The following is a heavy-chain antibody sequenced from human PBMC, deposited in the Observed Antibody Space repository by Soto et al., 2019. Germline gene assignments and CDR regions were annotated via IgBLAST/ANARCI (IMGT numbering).Heavy chain of an antibody. V-gene: IGHV4-31*03. Sequence: QVQLQESGPGLVKPSQTLSLTCTVSGGSISSGGYYWSWIRQHPGKGLEWIGYMYYSGSTYYNPSIKSRVSISVDTSQNQFSLKLSSVTAADTAVYYCARARGSGSYSQLGYFDLWGRATLVTVAS. CDR3: ARARGSGSYSQLGYFDL. CDR1: GGSISSGGYY. D-gene: IGHD1-26*01. J-gene: IGHJ2*01. CDR2: MYYSGST.